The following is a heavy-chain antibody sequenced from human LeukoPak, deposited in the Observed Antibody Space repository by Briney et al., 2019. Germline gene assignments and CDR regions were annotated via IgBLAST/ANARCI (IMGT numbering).Heavy chain of an antibody. CDR3: ARGYYYDSSGYFFDY. Sequence: AESMKISCKASEDSSTSCWIGCVRQMPAEGREGMGIIFTDDASTKYNPSFQSRVTISADKSISTAYLQWSSLKASDTAMYYCARGYYYDSSGYFFDYWGQGTLVTVSS. D-gene: IGHD3-22*01. V-gene: IGHV5-51*01. CDR1: EDSSTSCW. CDR2: IFTDDAST. J-gene: IGHJ4*02.